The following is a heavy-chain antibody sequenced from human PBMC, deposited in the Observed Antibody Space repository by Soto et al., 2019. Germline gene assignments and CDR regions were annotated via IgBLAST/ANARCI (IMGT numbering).Heavy chain of an antibody. V-gene: IGHV1-2*04. CDR3: ARGLTTTVVLPAAISGFWHFDL. CDR2: IHPNSGGT. J-gene: IGHJ2*01. Sequence: QVQLVQSGAEVKKPGASVKVSCKASGYTFTGYYMHWVRQAPGQGLEWMGWIHPNSGGTNYAQKFQGWVTISRDTSIHTAYMELSRLRSDDTAVYYSARGLTTTVVLPAAISGFWHFDLWGRGTLVTVFS. D-gene: IGHD2-2*01. CDR1: GYTFTGYY.